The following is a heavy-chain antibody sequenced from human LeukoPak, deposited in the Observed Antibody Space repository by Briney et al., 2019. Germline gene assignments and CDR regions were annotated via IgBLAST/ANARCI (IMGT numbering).Heavy chain of an antibody. V-gene: IGHV3-66*01. CDR2: IYSGGST. Sequence: GGSLRLSCAASGFTVSSNYMSWVRQAPGKGLEWVSVIYSGGSTYYADSVKGRFTISRDNSKNTLYLQMNSLRAEDTAVYYCARGGNYYGSGSYYDNWFDPWGRGTLVTVSS. J-gene: IGHJ5*02. CDR3: ARGGNYYGSGSYYDNWFDP. CDR1: GFTVSSNY. D-gene: IGHD3-10*01.